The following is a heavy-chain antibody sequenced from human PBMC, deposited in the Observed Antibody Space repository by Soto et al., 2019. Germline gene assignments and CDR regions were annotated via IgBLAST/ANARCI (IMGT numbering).Heavy chain of an antibody. CDR3: ARHIPISGLDV. J-gene: IGHJ6*02. V-gene: IGHV4-59*08. CDR2: IFYNGST. Sequence: QVQLQESGPGLVKPSETLSLTCTVSGASINTYYWSWIRQPPGKGLEWIGYIFYNGSTNYNPSLKSRVTTSGDPWKNQFSLKLSSVTAADTAMYYCARHIPISGLDVWGQGTTLTVSS. CDR1: GASINTYY.